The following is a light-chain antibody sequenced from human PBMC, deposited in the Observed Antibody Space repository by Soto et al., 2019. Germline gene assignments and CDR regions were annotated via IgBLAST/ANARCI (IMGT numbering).Light chain of an antibody. J-gene: IGKJ1*01. CDR2: AAS. V-gene: IGKV3-20*01. Sequence: EIVLTQSPGTLSLSPGDRATLSCVASQTIISTYLAWYQQKPGQAPRLLIYAASTRATGIPDRFSGSGSGTDFTLTISRLEPEDFAVYYCQHYGSSPKPFGQGT. CDR3: QHYGSSPKP. CDR1: QTIISTY.